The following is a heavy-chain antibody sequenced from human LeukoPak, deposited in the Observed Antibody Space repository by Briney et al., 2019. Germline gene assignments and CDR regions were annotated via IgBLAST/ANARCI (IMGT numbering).Heavy chain of an antibody. Sequence: ASVKVSCTASGYTFTGYYMHCVRQAPGKGLWWMGGFYLEDGETIYEQKFQGRVIMTEDTSTETAYMELRSLRSEDTAVYYCATGWNCSSNSGDNCWFDPWGQGTLVTVSS. J-gene: IGHJ5*02. CDR3: ATGWNCSSNSGDNCWFDP. D-gene: IGHD2-2*01. CDR2: FYLEDGET. CDR1: GYTFTGYY. V-gene: IGHV1-24*01.